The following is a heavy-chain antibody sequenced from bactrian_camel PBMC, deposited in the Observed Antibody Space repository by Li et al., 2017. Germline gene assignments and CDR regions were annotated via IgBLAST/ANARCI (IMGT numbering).Heavy chain of an antibody. J-gene: IGHJ6*01. CDR3: AARFQGGFGIGGLCTDVPADFPY. D-gene: IGHD5*01. CDR2: IDSDGAI. CDR1: GNTYTSSR. Sequence: VQLVESGGGSVQAGGSLRLSCAASGNTYTSSRMGWFRQAPGKKRERVARIDSDGAIRYADSVKGRFTIAKGQAKHTLYLQMNSLKPDDTVTYYCAARFQGGFGIGGLCTDVPADFPYWGQGTQVTVS. V-gene: IGHV3S53*01.